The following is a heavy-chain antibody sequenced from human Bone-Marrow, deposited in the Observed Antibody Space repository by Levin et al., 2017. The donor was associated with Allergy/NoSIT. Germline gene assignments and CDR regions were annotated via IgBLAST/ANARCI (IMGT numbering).Heavy chain of an antibody. CDR3: AGEDHASRNRNYGMDV. CDR2: IYYSGST. D-gene: IGHD1-14*01. Sequence: SQTLSLTCTVSGDSISRYYWSWIRQPPGKGLEWIGYIYYSGSTNYNPSLKSRVTISVDTSKNQFSLDLNFVTAADTAVYYCAGEDHASRNRNYGMDVWGQGTTVTVSS. V-gene: IGHV4-59*01. CDR1: GDSISRYY. J-gene: IGHJ6*02.